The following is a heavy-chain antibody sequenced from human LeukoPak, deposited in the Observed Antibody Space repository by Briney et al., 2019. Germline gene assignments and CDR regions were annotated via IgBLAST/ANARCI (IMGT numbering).Heavy chain of an antibody. CDR1: GGSISSSSYY. Sequence: PSETLSLTCTVSGGSISSSSYYWGWIRQPPGKGLEWIGSIYYSGSTYYNPSLKSRVTISVDTSKNQFSLKLSSVTAAGTAVYYCARDLFPFDYYDSSGYLLDYWGQGTLVTVSS. J-gene: IGHJ4*02. CDR2: IYYSGST. CDR3: ARDLFPFDYYDSSGYLLDY. D-gene: IGHD3-22*01. V-gene: IGHV4-39*07.